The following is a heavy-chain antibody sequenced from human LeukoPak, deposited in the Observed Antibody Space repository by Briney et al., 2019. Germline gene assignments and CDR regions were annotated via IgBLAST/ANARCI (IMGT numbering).Heavy chain of an antibody. CDR2: IYTSGST. CDR1: GGSISSYY. D-gene: IGHD2-21*02. CDR3: ASGGDRGWYFDL. V-gene: IGHV4-4*07. Sequence: SETLSLTCTVSGGSISSYYWSWIRQPAGKGLEWIGRIYTSGSTNYNPSLKSRVTISVDTSKNQFSLKLSSVTAADTAVYYCASGGDRGWYFDLWGRGTLVTVSS. J-gene: IGHJ2*01.